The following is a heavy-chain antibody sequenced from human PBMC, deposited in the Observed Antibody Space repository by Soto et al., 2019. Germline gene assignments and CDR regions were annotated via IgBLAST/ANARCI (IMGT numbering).Heavy chain of an antibody. CDR1: GYTFTTYG. Sequence: QVQLVPSGAEVKKPGASVKVSCKSSGYTFTTYGITSVRQAPGQGLEWMGWISAYSGNTNYAQKLKGRLTVTTDTSSNTSYMDLRSLRSDYTAVYYCARVVKAGDYGDYGRYYFVYWAHGPLVTVAS. V-gene: IGHV1-18*04. D-gene: IGHD4-17*01. CDR3: ARVVKAGDYGDYGRYYFVY. J-gene: IGHJ4*01. CDR2: ISAYSGNT.